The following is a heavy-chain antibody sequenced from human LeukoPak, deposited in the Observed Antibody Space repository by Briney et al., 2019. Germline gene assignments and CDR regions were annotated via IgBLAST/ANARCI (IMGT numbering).Heavy chain of an antibody. CDR3: ARGRSAAAGTIDY. D-gene: IGHD6-13*01. CDR1: GGSISSSSCY. J-gene: IGHJ4*02. Sequence: SETLSFTCTVSGGSISSSSCYWGWIRQPPVKGLEWIGSIYYSGGTSYNPSLKSRVTISVDTSKNQFSLKLSSVTAADTAVYYCARGRSAAAGTIDYWGQGTLVTVSS. V-gene: IGHV4-39*07. CDR2: IYYSGGT.